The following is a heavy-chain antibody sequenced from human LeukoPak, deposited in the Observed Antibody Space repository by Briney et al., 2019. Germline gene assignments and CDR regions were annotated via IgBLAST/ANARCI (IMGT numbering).Heavy chain of an antibody. V-gene: IGHV3-23*01. CDR3: AKGSLGSWYYFDY. CDR2: FSRSGPDT. D-gene: IGHD6-13*01. J-gene: IGHJ4*02. CDR1: GFTFGSSA. Sequence: GGSLRLSCAASGFTFGSSAMSWVRQAPGKGPEWVSTFSRSGPDTYYADSVKGRFTIFRDNSKNTLYLQMNSLRAEDTAVYYCAKGSLGSWYYFDYWGQGTLVTVTS.